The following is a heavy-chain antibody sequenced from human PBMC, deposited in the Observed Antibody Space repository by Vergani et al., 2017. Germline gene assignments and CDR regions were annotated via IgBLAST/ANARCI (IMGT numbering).Heavy chain of an antibody. Sequence: QVQLQESGPGLVKPSETLSLTCTVSGGSISSYYWSWIRQPPGKGLEWIGYIYYSGSTNYNPSLKSRVTISVDTSKNQFSLKLSPVTAADTAVYYCARGPSEIYYGWGPIDYWGQGTLVTVSS. V-gene: IGHV4-59*01. CDR3: ARGPSEIYYGWGPIDY. J-gene: IGHJ4*02. CDR1: GGSISSYY. D-gene: IGHD3-10*01. CDR2: IYYSGST.